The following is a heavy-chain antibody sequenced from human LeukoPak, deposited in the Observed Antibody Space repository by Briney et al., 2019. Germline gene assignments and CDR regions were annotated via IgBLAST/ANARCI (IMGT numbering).Heavy chain of an antibody. CDR2: IYYSGST. D-gene: IGHD3-22*01. V-gene: IGHV4-59*01. J-gene: IGHJ1*01. Sequence: SETLSLTCTVSGGSISSYYWSWLRQPPGKGLEWIGYIYYSGSTNYNPSLKSRVTISVDTSKNQFSLKLSSVTAADTAVYYCASFGSSGYYSAAEYFQHWGQGTLVTVSS. CDR3: ASFGSSGYYSAAEYFQH. CDR1: GGSISSYY.